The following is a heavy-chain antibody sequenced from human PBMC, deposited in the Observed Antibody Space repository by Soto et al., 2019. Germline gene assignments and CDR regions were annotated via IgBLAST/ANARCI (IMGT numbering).Heavy chain of an antibody. J-gene: IGHJ6*04. V-gene: IGHV1-69*01. CDR2: IIPIFGTE. Sequence: QVQLVQSGAEVKKPGSSVKVSCKVSGGTFSSHSINWVRQAPGQGPEWMGGIIPIFGTENYAQKFQGRVTITADESTSTAYVELSSLTSEDTSLYYCSTSVYCSTTRCYYYSGLDVWGKGTTVIVSS. D-gene: IGHD2-2*01. CDR1: GGTFSSHS. CDR3: STSVYCSTTRCYYYSGLDV.